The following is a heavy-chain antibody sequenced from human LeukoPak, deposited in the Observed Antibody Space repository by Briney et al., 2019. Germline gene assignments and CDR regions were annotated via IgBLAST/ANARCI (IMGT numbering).Heavy chain of an antibody. J-gene: IGHJ1*01. V-gene: IGHV1-69*13. D-gene: IGHD2-21*01. CDR1: GNTFNIYS. CDR2: INALFRTA. Sequence: ASVKVSCRAPGNTFNIYSINWVRQAPGQGLEWMGGINALFRTANYAQKFQGRVSITADESTTTAFMELSSLRSEDTAIYFCAKRANCGGDCFAYGFWGQGTLVIVSS. CDR3: AKRANCGGDCFAYGF.